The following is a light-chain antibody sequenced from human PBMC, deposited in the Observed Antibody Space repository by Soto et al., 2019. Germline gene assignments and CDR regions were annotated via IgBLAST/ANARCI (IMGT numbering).Light chain of an antibody. CDR2: AAS. Sequence: EIVMTQSPATLSVSPGERVTLSCRASQSIGSNLAWYQHKPGQAPRLLIYAASTRATGIPARFSGSWSGTEFTLTISSLRSDDLAFYSCQQYNSWPPWTFGPGTKVDIK. V-gene: IGKV3-15*01. J-gene: IGKJ1*01. CDR3: QQYNSWPPWT. CDR1: QSIGSN.